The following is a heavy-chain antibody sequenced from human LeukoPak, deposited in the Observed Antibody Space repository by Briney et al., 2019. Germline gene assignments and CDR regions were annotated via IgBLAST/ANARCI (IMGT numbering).Heavy chain of an antibody. V-gene: IGHV1-69*13. J-gene: IGHJ6*02. CDR3: ARDPADHGDLREDAHYYALDV. CDR2: IIPIFGTA. CDR1: GGTFSSYA. D-gene: IGHD4-17*01. Sequence: SVKVSCKASGGTFSSYAISWVRQAPGQGLEWMGGIIPIFGTANYAQKFQGRVTITADESTSTAYMELRSLRSDDTAVYYCARDPADHGDLREDAHYYALDVWGQGTTVTVSS.